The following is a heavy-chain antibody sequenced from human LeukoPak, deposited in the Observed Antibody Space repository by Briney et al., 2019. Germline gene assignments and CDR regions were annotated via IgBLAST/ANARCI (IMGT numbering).Heavy chain of an antibody. Sequence: GGSLRLSCAASGFTFSNAWMSWVRQAPGKGLEWVSAISGSGGSTYYADSVKGRFTISRDNSKNTLYLQMNSLRAEDTAVYYCAKNREGGWPSRYFDYWGQGTLVTVSS. CDR2: ISGSGGST. CDR3: AKNREGGWPSRYFDY. CDR1: GFTFSNAW. J-gene: IGHJ4*02. D-gene: IGHD6-19*01. V-gene: IGHV3-23*01.